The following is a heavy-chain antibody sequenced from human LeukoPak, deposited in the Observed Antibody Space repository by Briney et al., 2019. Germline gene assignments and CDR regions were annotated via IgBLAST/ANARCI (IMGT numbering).Heavy chain of an antibody. Sequence: PSETLSLTCTVSGGSISSYYWSWIRQPPGKGLEWIGYIYYSGSTNYNPSLKSRVTISVDTSKNQFSLKLSSVTAADTAVYYCATSTDYGGNAPSEYFQHWGQGTLVTVSS. D-gene: IGHD4-17*01. J-gene: IGHJ1*01. CDR1: GGSISSYY. V-gene: IGHV4-59*08. CDR2: IYYSGST. CDR3: ATSTDYGGNAPSEYFQH.